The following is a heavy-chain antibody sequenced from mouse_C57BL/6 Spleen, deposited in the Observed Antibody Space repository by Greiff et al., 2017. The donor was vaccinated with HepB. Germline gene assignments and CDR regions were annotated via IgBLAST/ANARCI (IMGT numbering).Heavy chain of an antibody. CDR3: ARDYGSSLYYAMDY. D-gene: IGHD1-1*01. Sequence: VQLKESGPELVKPGASVKISCKASGYSFTDYNMNWVKQSNGKSLEWIGVINPNYGTTSYNQKFKGKATLTVDQSSSTAYMQLNSLTSEDSAVYYCARDYGSSLYYAMDYWGQGTSVTVSS. V-gene: IGHV1-39*01. CDR2: INPNYGTT. CDR1: GYSFTDYN. J-gene: IGHJ4*01.